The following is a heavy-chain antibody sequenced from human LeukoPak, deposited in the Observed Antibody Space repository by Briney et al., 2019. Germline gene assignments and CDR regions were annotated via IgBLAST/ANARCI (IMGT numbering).Heavy chain of an antibody. CDR3: ARDLEYYYYGMDV. CDR2: ISYDGSNK. Sequence: GGSLRLSCAASGFTFSSYAVLWVRQAPGKGLEWVAVISYDGSNKYYADSVKGRFTISRDNSKNTLYLQMNSLRAEDTAVYYCARDLEYYYYGMDVWGQGTTVTVSS. V-gene: IGHV3-30-3*01. J-gene: IGHJ6*02. CDR1: GFTFSSYA.